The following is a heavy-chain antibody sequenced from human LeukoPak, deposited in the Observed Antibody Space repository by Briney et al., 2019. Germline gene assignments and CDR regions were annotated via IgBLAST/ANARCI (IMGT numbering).Heavy chain of an antibody. CDR3: AKVRGP. D-gene: IGHD3-10*01. CDR2: ISYDGSNK. V-gene: IGHV3-30-3*01. CDR1: GFTFSSYA. Sequence: GGSLRLSCAASGFTFSSYAMHWVRQAPGKGLEWVAVISYDGSNKYYADSVKGRFTISRDNSKNTLYLQMNSLRAEDTAVYYCAKVRGPWGQGTLVTVSS. J-gene: IGHJ5*02.